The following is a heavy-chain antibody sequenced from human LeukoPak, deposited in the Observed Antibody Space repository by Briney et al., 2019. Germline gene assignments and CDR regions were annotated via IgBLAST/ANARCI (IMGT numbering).Heavy chain of an antibody. Sequence: GGPLRLSFAASDFIFSDYAMGWFGRAPGKGLEWVSLIDKTTYPTFYADSVKGRFTISRDNSKNTLYLQMNSLRTEDTAVYFCAKFEGATIPGWFNDYWGQGILVTVSS. D-gene: IGHD6-19*01. CDR2: IDKTTYPT. CDR1: DFIFSDYA. J-gene: IGHJ4*02. CDR3: AKFEGATIPGWFNDY. V-gene: IGHV3-23*05.